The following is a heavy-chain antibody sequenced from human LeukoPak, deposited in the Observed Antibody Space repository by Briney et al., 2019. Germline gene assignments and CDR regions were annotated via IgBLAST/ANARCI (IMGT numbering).Heavy chain of an antibody. V-gene: IGHV4-59*01. CDR3: ASGGRGDYNYCFDY. D-gene: IGHD5-24*01. CDR2: ISNSGGT. Sequence: PSETLSLTCTVSGGSIRSFYWSWIRQPPGKGLEWIGYISNSGGTNSNPSLKSRVTIAIVASKTQFSLNLTSVTAVDTAVYYCASGGRGDYNYCFDYWGQGILVTVSS. J-gene: IGHJ4*02. CDR1: GGSIRSFY.